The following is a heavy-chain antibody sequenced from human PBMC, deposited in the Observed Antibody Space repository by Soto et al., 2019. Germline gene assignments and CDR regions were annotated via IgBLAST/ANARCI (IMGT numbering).Heavy chain of an antibody. CDR3: ARDRAFCGGDCYPGYFDY. J-gene: IGHJ4*02. CDR2: ISGTSSYT. CDR1: GFTFSDYY. V-gene: IGHV3-11*06. D-gene: IGHD2-21*02. Sequence: WGSLRLSCAASGFTFSDYYMSWIRQAPGKGLEWVSYISGTSSYTNYADSVKGRFTISGDNAKKSLYLDMSSLRAEDTAVYYCARDRAFCGGDCYPGYFDYWGQGILVTVSS.